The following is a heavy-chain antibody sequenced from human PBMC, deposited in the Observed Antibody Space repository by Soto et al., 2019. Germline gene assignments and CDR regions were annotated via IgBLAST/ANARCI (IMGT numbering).Heavy chain of an antibody. CDR3: ARAEGGYSGYDLGTIYYYYGMDV. D-gene: IGHD5-12*01. CDR2: IYYSGST. Sequence: RSLTCTVSGGSISSYYWSWIRQPPGKGLEWIGYIYYSGSTNYNPSLKSRVTISVDTSKNQFSLKLSSVTAADTAVYYCARAEGGYSGYDLGTIYYYYGMDVWGQGTTVTVSS. V-gene: IGHV4-59*01. J-gene: IGHJ6*02. CDR1: GGSISSYY.